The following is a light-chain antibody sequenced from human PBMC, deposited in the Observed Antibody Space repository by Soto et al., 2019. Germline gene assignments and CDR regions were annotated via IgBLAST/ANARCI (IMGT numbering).Light chain of an antibody. Sequence: QSVLTQPASVSASPEQSITISCTGGKNDIGSSDYVSWNQQHPGKAPKLIIYGVSNRPSGTSDRFSGSKSGNTASLTISGLQADDEADYYCSSSTSSNTLVFGGGTKLTVL. CDR2: GVS. V-gene: IGLV2-14*01. J-gene: IGLJ3*02. CDR3: SSSTSSNTLV. CDR1: KNDIGSSDY.